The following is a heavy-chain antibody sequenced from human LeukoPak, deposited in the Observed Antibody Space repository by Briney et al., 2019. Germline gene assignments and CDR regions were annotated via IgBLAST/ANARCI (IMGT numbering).Heavy chain of an antibody. CDR3: ASQYYDILTGYRPLDY. Sequence: GGSLRLSCAASGFIFSSCAMHWVRQAPGKGLEWVAVISYDGSNKYNTDYVKGRFTISRDNSKNTLYLQMNSLRAEDTAVYYCASQYYDILTGYRPLDYWGQGTLVTVSS. CDR2: ISYDGSNK. D-gene: IGHD3-9*01. CDR1: GFIFSSCA. J-gene: IGHJ4*02. V-gene: IGHV3-30-3*01.